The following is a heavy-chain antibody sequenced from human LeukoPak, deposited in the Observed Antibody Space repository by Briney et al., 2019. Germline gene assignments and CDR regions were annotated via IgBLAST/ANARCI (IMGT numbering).Heavy chain of an antibody. CDR2: IYYSGST. CDR3: AGSTDDYGDYYYYYGMDV. D-gene: IGHD4-17*01. CDR1: GGSISSYY. Sequence: SETLSLTCTVSGGSISSYYWSWIRQPPGKGLEWIGYIYYSGSTNYNPSLKSRVTISVDTSKNQFSLKLSSVTAADTAVYYCAGSTDDYGDYYYYYGMDVWGQGTTATVSS. V-gene: IGHV4-59*01. J-gene: IGHJ6*02.